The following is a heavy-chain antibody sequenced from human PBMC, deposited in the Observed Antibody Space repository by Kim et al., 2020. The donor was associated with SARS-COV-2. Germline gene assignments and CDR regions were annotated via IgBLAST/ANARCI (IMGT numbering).Heavy chain of an antibody. CDR1: GGSFSGYY. CDR2: INHSGST. D-gene: IGHD5-18*01. Sequence: SETLSLTCAVYGGSFSGYYWSWIRQPPGKGLEWIGEINHSGSTNYNPSLKSRVTISVDTSKNQFSLKLSSVTAADTAVYYCARGQTAPDYLGQGTLVTVS. CDR3: ARGQTAPDY. J-gene: IGHJ4*02. V-gene: IGHV4-34*01.